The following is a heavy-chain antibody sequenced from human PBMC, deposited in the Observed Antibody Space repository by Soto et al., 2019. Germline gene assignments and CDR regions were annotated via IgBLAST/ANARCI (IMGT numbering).Heavy chain of an antibody. CDR1: GGSISSSSYY. D-gene: IGHD6-13*01. Sequence: SETLSLTCTVSGGSISSSSYYWGWIRQPPGKGLEWIGSIYYSGSTYYNPSLKSRVTISVDTSKNQFSLKLSSVTAADTAVYYCARLRREWQHLKYYFDYWGQGTLVTVSS. CDR3: ARLRREWQHLKYYFDY. J-gene: IGHJ4*02. CDR2: IYYSGST. V-gene: IGHV4-39*01.